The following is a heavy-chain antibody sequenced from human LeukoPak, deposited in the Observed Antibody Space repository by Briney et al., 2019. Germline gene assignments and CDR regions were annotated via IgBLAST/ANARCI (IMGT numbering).Heavy chain of an antibody. Sequence: GGSLRLSCSASGFIFSSYVMHWVRQAPGKGLEYVSAISSNGGSTYYADSVKGRFTISTDNSKNTLYLQMSSLRAEDTAVYYCVKPRSGSYYDYWGQGTLVTVSS. J-gene: IGHJ4*02. V-gene: IGHV3-64D*06. CDR3: VKPRSGSYYDY. CDR2: ISSNGGST. D-gene: IGHD3-10*01. CDR1: GFIFSSYV.